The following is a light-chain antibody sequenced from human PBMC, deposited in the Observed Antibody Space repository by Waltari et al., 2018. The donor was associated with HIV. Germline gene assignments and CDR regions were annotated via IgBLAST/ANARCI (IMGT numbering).Light chain of an antibody. CDR1: SSNIGAGYD. CDR3: QSYDSSLSGSDVV. V-gene: IGLV1-40*01. CDR2: GNS. J-gene: IGLJ2*01. Sequence: QSVVTQPPSVSGAPGQRVTISCTGSSSNIGAGYDVHWYQQLPGTAPKLLIYGNSTRPSGCPDRFSGSKSGTSASLAITGLQAEDEADYYCQSYDSSLSGSDVVFGGGTELTVL.